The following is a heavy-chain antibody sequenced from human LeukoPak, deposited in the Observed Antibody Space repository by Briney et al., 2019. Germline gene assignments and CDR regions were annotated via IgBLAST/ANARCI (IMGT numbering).Heavy chain of an antibody. Sequence: SETLSLTCAVYGGSFSGYYCSWIRQPPGKGLEWIGEINHSGSTNYNPSLKSRVTISVDTSMNQFSLKLSSVTAADTAVYYCARAQYSYGQDYWGQGTLVTVSS. CDR3: ARAQYSYGQDY. CDR2: INHSGST. J-gene: IGHJ4*02. D-gene: IGHD5-18*01. V-gene: IGHV4-34*01. CDR1: GGSFSGYY.